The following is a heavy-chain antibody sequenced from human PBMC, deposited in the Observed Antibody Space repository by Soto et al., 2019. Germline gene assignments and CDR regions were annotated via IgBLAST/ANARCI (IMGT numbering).Heavy chain of an antibody. J-gene: IGHJ4*02. D-gene: IGHD6-19*01. CDR3: AEDGIAVAGTSSDY. Sequence: PGVSQILSCAASGFTFSSYAMSWVRPAPGKGLEWVSAISGSGGSTYYADSVKGRFTISRDNSKNTLYLQMNSLRAEDTAVYYCAEDGIAVAGTSSDYWGQGTLVTVSS. CDR2: ISGSGGST. V-gene: IGHV3-23*01. CDR1: GFTFSSYA.